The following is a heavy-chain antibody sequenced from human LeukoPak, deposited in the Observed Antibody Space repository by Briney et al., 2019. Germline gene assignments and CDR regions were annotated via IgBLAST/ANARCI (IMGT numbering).Heavy chain of an antibody. CDR2: ISSSSGYI. J-gene: IGHJ4*02. Sequence: GGSLRLSCAASGFTFSSYAMNWVRQAPGKGLEWVSSISSSSGYIFYADSVKGRFTISRDNSKNTLYLQMNSLRAEDTAVYYCAKGNRWLVDYWGQGTLVAVSS. V-gene: IGHV3-23*01. CDR3: AKGNRWLVDY. CDR1: GFTFSSYA. D-gene: IGHD1-14*01.